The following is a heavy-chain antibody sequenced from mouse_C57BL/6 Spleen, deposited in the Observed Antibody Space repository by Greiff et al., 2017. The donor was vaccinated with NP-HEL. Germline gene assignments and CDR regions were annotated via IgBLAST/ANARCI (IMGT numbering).Heavy chain of an antibody. D-gene: IGHD2-1*01. Sequence: VKLMESGAELVKPGASVKLSCKASGYTFTEYTIHWVKQRSGQGLEWIGWFYPGSGSIKYNEKFKDKATLTADKSSSTVYMELSRLTSEDSAVYFCARHHYGNYLYYAMDYWGQGTSVTVSS. V-gene: IGHV1-62-2*01. CDR3: ARHHYGNYLYYAMDY. CDR1: GYTFTEYT. J-gene: IGHJ4*01. CDR2: FYPGSGSI.